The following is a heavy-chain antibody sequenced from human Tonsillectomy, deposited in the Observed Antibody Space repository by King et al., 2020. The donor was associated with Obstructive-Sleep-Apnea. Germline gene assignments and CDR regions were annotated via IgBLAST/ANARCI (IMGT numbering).Heavy chain of an antibody. Sequence: VQLVESGAEVKRPGESLKISCTASGYTFTKYWIGWVRQMPGKGLEYMGIVDPGDSQTNYSPAFQGQVSISADTAINTAYLQWTSLKASDTAIYYCVRRNNYFDYWGQGTLVTVSS. CDR2: VDPGDSQT. J-gene: IGHJ4*02. CDR3: VRRNNYFDY. CDR1: GYTFTKYW. V-gene: IGHV5-51*01.